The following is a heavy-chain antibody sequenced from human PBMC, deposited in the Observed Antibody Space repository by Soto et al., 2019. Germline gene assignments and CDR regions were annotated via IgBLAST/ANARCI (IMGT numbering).Heavy chain of an antibody. J-gene: IGHJ4*02. CDR3: ARENHAKFDY. V-gene: IGHV3-7*01. CDR1: GFTFSTYW. CDR2: IAQDGAEK. Sequence: GGSLRLSCAASGFTFSTYWMSWVRQAPGKGLEWVASIAQDGAEKHYVDSVKGRFTISKDNAKNSLFLQVDSLRAEDTAVYYCARENHAKFDYWGQGTLVTVSS.